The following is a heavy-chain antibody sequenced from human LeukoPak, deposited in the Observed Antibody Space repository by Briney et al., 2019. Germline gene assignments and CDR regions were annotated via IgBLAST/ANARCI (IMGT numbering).Heavy chain of an antibody. V-gene: IGHV1-46*01. D-gene: IGHD6-6*01. J-gene: IGHJ4*02. CDR3: ARDRSIAARGVDY. CDR2: INPSGGST. CDR1: GYTFTSYY. Sequence: GASVKVSCKASGYTFTSYYIHWVRQAPGQGLEWMGIINPSGGSTIYAQKFQGRVTMTRDTSTSTVYMELSSLSSEDTAVYYCARDRSIAARGVDYWGQGTLVTVSS.